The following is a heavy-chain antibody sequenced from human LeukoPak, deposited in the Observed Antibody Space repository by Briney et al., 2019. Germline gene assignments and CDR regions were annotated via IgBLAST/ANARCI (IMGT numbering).Heavy chain of an antibody. CDR1: GGSINSTIYY. J-gene: IGHJ4*02. D-gene: IGHD2/OR15-2a*01. V-gene: IGHV4-39*01. CDR3: ARHLSAIELRLDY. CDR2: IYYTGST. Sequence: EPSETLSLTCTVSGGSINSTIYYWGWIRQPPGKGLEWIGNIYYTGSTYCNPSLKGRVTISVDTSKNQFSLKLSSVTAADTAVYYGARHLSAIELRLDYWGRGSLVPVSS.